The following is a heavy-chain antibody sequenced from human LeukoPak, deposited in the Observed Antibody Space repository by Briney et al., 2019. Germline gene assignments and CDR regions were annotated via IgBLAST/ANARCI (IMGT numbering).Heavy chain of an antibody. D-gene: IGHD2-15*01. V-gene: IGHV1-2*02. Sequence: ASVKVSCKASGYTFTGYYMHWVRQAPGRGLEWMGWINPNSGGTNYAQKFQGRVTMTRDTSISTAYMELSRLRSDDTAVYYCARDRTDCSGGSCRPNWFDPWGQGTLVTVSS. CDR2: INPNSGGT. CDR1: GYTFTGYY. J-gene: IGHJ5*02. CDR3: ARDRTDCSGGSCRPNWFDP.